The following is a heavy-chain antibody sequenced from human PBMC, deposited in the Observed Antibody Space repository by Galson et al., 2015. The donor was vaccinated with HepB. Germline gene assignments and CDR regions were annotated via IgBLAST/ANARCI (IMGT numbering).Heavy chain of an antibody. J-gene: IGHJ6*02. CDR2: IYYSGST. CDR1: GGSISSYY. CDR3: AKSSGSGSYYNPSTNGGPRYFYLYGMDL. Sequence: ETLSLTCTVSGGSISSYYWSWIRQPPGKGLEWIGYIYYSGSTNYNPSLKSRVTISVDTSKNQFSLKLSSVTAADTAVYYCAKSSGSGSYYNPSTNGGPRYFYLYGMDLWGQGTTVTVSS. D-gene: IGHD3-10*01. V-gene: IGHV4-59*01.